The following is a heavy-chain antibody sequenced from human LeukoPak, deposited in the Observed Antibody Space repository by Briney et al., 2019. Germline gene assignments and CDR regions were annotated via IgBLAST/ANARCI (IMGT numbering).Heavy chain of an antibody. CDR2: IKQDGSDK. CDR3: ARDYQVVPAANQLDWFDP. Sequence: GGSLRLSCAGSGLSFSSYWMSWVRQAPGKGLEWVANIKQDGSDKYYVDSVKGRFTISRDNAKNSLYLQMNSLRAEDTAVYYCARDYQVVPAANQLDWFDPWGQGTLVTVSS. CDR1: GLSFSSYW. J-gene: IGHJ5*02. D-gene: IGHD2-2*01. V-gene: IGHV3-7*01.